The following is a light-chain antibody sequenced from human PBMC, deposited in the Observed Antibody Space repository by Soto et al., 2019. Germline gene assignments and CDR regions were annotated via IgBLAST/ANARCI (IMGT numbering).Light chain of an antibody. CDR2: GAS. CDR3: QQHGSSIT. CDR1: QSVSSSY. Sequence: EIVLTQSPGTLSLSPGERATLSCRASQSVSSSYLAWYQQKPGQAPRLLIYGASSRATGIPDRFSASGSGTVFTLTISRLEPEDFAVYYCQQHGSSITFGPGTNVDIK. J-gene: IGKJ3*01. V-gene: IGKV3-20*01.